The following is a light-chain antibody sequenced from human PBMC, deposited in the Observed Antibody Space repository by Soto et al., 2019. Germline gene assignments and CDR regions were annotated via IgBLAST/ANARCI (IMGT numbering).Light chain of an antibody. Sequence: DIHITHSPSSVSASVVDRVPITRRASQDINKWLAWYQQKPGLAPNLVIYTASRLHGGGPSRFSGSASGTNFTLTISSLQPEDVATYYCKQGKSFPLTFGGGTKVDIK. V-gene: IGKV1-12*01. J-gene: IGKJ4*01. CDR3: KQGKSFPLT. CDR2: TAS. CDR1: QDINKW.